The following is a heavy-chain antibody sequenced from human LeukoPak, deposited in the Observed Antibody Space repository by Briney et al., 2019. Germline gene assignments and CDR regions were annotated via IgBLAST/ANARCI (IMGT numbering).Heavy chain of an antibody. Sequence: GGSLRLSCAASGFTFDDYATHWVRQAPGKGLEWVSGISWNSGSIGYADSVKGRFTISRDNSKNTLYLQMNRLRAEDTAVYYCAKDRYSGSYYFDYWGQGTLVTVSS. D-gene: IGHD1-26*01. CDR3: AKDRYSGSYYFDY. J-gene: IGHJ4*02. V-gene: IGHV3-9*01. CDR1: GFTFDDYA. CDR2: ISWNSGSI.